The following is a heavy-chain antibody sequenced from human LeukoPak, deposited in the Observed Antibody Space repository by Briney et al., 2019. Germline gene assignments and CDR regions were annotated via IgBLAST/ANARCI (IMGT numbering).Heavy chain of an antibody. D-gene: IGHD2-15*01. V-gene: IGHV1-46*01. CDR1: GYTFTSYD. CDR2: INPSGGST. J-gene: IGHJ5*02. CDR3: ARDRSVVVVAATRGNWFDP. Sequence: ASVKVSCKASGYTFTSYDINWVRQATGQGLEWMGIINPSGGSTSYAQKFQGRVTMTRDTSTSTVYMELSSLRSEDTAVYYCARDRSVVVVAATRGNWFDPWGQGTLVTVSS.